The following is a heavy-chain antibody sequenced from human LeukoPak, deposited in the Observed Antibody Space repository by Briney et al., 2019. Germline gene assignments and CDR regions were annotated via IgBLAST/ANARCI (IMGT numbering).Heavy chain of an antibody. CDR1: GYTFTSYG. J-gene: IGHJ6*02. D-gene: IGHD3-22*01. Sequence: ASVKVSCKASGYTFTSYGISWVRQAPGQGLEWMGWISAYNGNTNYAQKLQGRVTMTTDTSTSTAYMELRSLRSDDPAVYYCARVAYYYDSAGKSLKFFYGMDVWGQGTTVTVSS. V-gene: IGHV1-18*01. CDR2: ISAYNGNT. CDR3: ARVAYYYDSAGKSLKFFYGMDV.